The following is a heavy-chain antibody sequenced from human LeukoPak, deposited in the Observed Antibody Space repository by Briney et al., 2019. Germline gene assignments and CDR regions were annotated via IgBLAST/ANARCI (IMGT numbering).Heavy chain of an antibody. J-gene: IGHJ4*02. CDR3: ARDLEDYNNYGEMAI. CDR2: ISTSSSYK. D-gene: IGHD4-11*01. CDR1: GFTVSSNY. Sequence: GGSLRLSCAASGFTVSSNYMSWVRQAPGKGLEWVSTISTSSSYKYYADSVKGRFTISRDNAKNSLYLQMNSLRAEDTAVYYCARDLEDYNNYGEMAIWGQGALVTVSS. V-gene: IGHV3-21*01.